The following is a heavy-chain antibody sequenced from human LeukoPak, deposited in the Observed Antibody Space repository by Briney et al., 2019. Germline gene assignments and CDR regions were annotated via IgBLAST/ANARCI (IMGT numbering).Heavy chain of an antibody. V-gene: IGHV1-2*02. CDR1: GYTFTGYY. CDR2: INPHSGGT. J-gene: IGHJ4*02. Sequence: ASVKVSCKASGYTFTGYYMHWVRQAPGQGLEWMGWINPHSGGTNYAQKLQGRVTMTTDTSTSTAYMELRSLRSDDTAVYYCARLLYYYGSGSYLHLDYWGQGTLVTVSS. CDR3: ARLLYYYGSGSYLHLDY. D-gene: IGHD3-10*01.